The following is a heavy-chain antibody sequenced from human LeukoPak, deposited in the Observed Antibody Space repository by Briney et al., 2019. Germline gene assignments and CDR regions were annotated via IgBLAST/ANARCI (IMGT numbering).Heavy chain of an antibody. CDR2: ISGSGGST. CDR3: AKDSHMGGSGRFDY. CDR1: GFTSSSYA. D-gene: IGHD3-10*01. Sequence: GGSLRLSCAASGFTSSSYAMSWVRQAPGKGLEWVSAISGSGGSTYYADSVKGRFTISRDNSKNTLYLQMNSLRAEDTAVYYCAKDSHMGGSGRFDYWGQGTLVTASS. J-gene: IGHJ4*02. V-gene: IGHV3-23*01.